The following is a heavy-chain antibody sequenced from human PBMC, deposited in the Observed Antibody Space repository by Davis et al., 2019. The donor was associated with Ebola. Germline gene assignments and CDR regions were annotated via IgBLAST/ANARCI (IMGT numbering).Heavy chain of an antibody. CDR2: ISYDASNK. J-gene: IGHJ6*02. CDR1: GFTFSSYG. D-gene: IGHD3-3*01. Sequence: PGGSLRLSCAASGFTFSSYGMHWVRQAPGKGLEWVAVISYDASNKYYADSVKGRFTISRDNSKNTLYLQMNSLRAEDTAVYYCAKGFRPIRFSCMDVWGQGTTVTVSS. V-gene: IGHV3-30*18. CDR3: AKGFRPIRFSCMDV.